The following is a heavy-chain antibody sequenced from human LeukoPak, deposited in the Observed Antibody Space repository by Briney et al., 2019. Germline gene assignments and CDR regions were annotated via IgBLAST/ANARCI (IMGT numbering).Heavy chain of an antibody. V-gene: IGHV5-51*01. J-gene: IGHJ4*02. CDR1: GYSFTSYW. CDR2: IYPGDSDT. D-gene: IGHD2-8*02. CDR3: ARLTGFLHEWRIGFDY. Sequence: GESLKISCKGSGYSFTSYWIGWVRQMPGKGLEWMGIIYPGDSDTRYSPSFQGQVTISADKSISTAYLQWSSLKASDTAMYYCARLTGFLHEWRIGFDYWGQGTLVTVSS.